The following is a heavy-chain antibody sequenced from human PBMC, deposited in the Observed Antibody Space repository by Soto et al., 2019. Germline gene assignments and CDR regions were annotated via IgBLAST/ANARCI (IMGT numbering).Heavy chain of an antibody. CDR2: IHPDGGHT. CDR1: GYTFTNYY. CDR3: ARGDNDY. Sequence: SVKVSCKASGYTFTNYYVQWVRQAPGQGLEWMGVIHPDGGHTTYSQKFQDRVTMTRDTFTSTIYMELSSLRSEDTAVYYCARGDNDYWGQGTLVTVSS. V-gene: IGHV1-46*01. J-gene: IGHJ4*02.